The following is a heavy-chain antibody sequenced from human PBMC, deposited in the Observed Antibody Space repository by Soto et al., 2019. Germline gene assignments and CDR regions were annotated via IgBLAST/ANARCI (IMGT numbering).Heavy chain of an antibody. CDR2: IYYSGST. CDR3: ARDGDSSGYADY. D-gene: IGHD3-22*01. Sequence: SSETLSLTCTVSGGSISSYYWSWIRQPPGKGLEWIGYIYYSGSTNYNPSLKSRVTISVDTSKNQFSLKLSSVTAADTAVYYCARDGDSSGYADYWGQGTLVTVSS. V-gene: IGHV4-59*01. J-gene: IGHJ4*02. CDR1: GGSISSYY.